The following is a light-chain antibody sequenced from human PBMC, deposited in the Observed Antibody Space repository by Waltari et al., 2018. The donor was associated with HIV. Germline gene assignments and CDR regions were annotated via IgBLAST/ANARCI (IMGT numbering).Light chain of an antibody. CDR2: DVP. Sequence: QSTLTQPASVSGSPGQSMTNPCFGSSPASSAYTHVSWSQHRPGAAPKLLFYDVPTRPSGISSRFSGSKSGSTVSLTISGLQAEDEADYYCCSYTSPTTLDVIFGGGTKLTVL. J-gene: IGLJ2*01. CDR3: CSYTSPTTLDVI. CDR1: SPASSAYTH. V-gene: IGLV2-14*03.